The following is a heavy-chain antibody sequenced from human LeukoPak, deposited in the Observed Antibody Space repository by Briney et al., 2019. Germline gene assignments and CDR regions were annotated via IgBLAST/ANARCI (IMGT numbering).Heavy chain of an antibody. J-gene: IGHJ4*02. CDR3: AKCPTDYDSLTGYYPFDY. V-gene: IGHV3-33*06. CDR1: GFTFSSYG. CDR2: IWYDGSNK. Sequence: GGSLRLSCAASGFTFSSYGMHWVRQAPGKGLEWVAVIWYDGSNKYYADSVKGRFTISRDNSKSTLYLQMNSLRAEDTAVYYCAKCPTDYDSLTGYYPFDYWGQGTLVTVSS. D-gene: IGHD3-9*01.